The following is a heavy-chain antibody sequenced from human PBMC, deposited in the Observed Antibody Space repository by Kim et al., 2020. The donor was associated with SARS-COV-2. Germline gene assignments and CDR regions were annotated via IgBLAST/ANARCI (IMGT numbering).Heavy chain of an antibody. CDR2: IHYRGNT. V-gene: IGHV4-39*01. CDR3: ARQHFREIAATGILPPDF. J-gene: IGHJ4*02. Sequence: SETLSLTCSVSGDSISNNNYYWGLMRQPPGRGPEWIATIHYRGNTYYNPSLRSRITISIDTSKSQFSLTLYSVAATDTAFYYCARQHFREIAATGILPPDFWGRGILVTVSS. CDR1: GDSISNNNYY. D-gene: IGHD6-25*01.